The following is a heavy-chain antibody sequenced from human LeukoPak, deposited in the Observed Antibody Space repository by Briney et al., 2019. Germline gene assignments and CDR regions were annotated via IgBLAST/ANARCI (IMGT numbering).Heavy chain of an antibody. Sequence: ASVKVSCKVSGYTLTELSMHWVRQAPGQGLEWMGWINPNSGGTSYSQKFQGRVTMTRDTSISTAYMDLSKLRSGDTAVYYCARDPVEIATTEFDYWGQGTLVTVSS. CDR2: INPNSGGT. V-gene: IGHV1-2*02. CDR3: ARDPVEIATTEFDY. CDR1: GYTLTELS. D-gene: IGHD5-24*01. J-gene: IGHJ4*02.